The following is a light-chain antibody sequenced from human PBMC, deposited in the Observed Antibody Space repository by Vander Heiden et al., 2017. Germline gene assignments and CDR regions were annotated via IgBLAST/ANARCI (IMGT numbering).Light chain of an antibody. CDR2: TNN. V-gene: IGLV1-44*01. CDR3: AAWDDTLNGVV. Sequence: QPLLTQPPSPSGTPAHRVTNSCSRSSSNIGSYTVNWYQQLPGTGPKLLIYTNNQRPSGVPDRFSGYKSGTSASLAISGLQSEDEAYYHCAAWDDTLNGVVFGGGTELSVL. CDR1: SSNIGSYT. J-gene: IGLJ2*01.